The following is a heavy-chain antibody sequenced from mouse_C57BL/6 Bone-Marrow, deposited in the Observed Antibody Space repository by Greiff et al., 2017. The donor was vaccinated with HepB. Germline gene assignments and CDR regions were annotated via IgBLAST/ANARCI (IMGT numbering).Heavy chain of an antibody. D-gene: IGHD2-3*01. J-gene: IGHJ2*01. Sequence: VQLQQSGAELVRPGASVKLSCTASGFNIKDYYMHWVKQRPEQGLEWIGRIDPEDGDTEYAPKFQGKATMTADTSSNTAYLQLSSLTSEDTAVYYCTRPCVYDGYYVGYFDYWGQGTTLTVSS. CDR1: GFNIKDYY. CDR2: IDPEDGDT. V-gene: IGHV14-1*01. CDR3: TRPCVYDGYYVGYFDY.